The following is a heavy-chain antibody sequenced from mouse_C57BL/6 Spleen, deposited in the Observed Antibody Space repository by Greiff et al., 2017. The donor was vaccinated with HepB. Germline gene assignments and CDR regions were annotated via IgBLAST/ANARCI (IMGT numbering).Heavy chain of an antibody. CDR2: INPNNGGT. D-gene: IGHD2-3*01. CDR3: ATYDGYYLYYFDY. J-gene: IGHJ2*01. Sequence: VQLQQSGPELVKPGASVKISCKASGYTFTDYYMNWVKQSHGKSLEWIGDINPNNGGTSYNQKFKGKATLTVDKSSSTAYMELRSLTSEDSAVYYCATYDGYYLYYFDYWGQGTTLTVSS. V-gene: IGHV1-26*01. CDR1: GYTFTDYY.